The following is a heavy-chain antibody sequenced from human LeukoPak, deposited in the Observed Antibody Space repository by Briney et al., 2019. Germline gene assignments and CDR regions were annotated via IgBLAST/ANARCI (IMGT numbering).Heavy chain of an antibody. CDR3: ARETEWLSDY. CDR1: GGSISSYY. V-gene: IGHV4-59*01. CDR2: IYYSGST. D-gene: IGHD6-19*01. J-gene: IGHJ4*02. Sequence: PSETLSLTCTVSGGSISSYYWSWIRQPPGKGLEWIGYIYYSGSTNYNPSLKSRVTISVDTSKNQFSLKLSSVTAADTAVYYCARETEWLSDYWGQGTLVTVSS.